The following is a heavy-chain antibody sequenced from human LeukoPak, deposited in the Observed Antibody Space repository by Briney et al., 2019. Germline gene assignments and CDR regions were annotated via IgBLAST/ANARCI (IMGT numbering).Heavy chain of an antibody. CDR1: GYTFTSYG. D-gene: IGHD3-22*01. V-gene: IGHV1-18*01. J-gene: IGHJ4*02. CDR2: ISAYNGNT. CDR3: ARADYYDSSGYYGY. Sequence: GASVEVSCKASGYTFTSYGISWVRQAPGQGLEWMGWISAYNGNTNYAQKLQGRVTMTTDTSTSTAYMELRSLRSDDTAVYYCARADYYDSSGYYGYWGQGTLVTVSS.